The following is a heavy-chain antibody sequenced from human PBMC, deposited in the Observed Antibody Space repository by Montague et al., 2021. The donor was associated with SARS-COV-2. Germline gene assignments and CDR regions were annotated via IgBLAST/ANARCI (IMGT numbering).Heavy chain of an antibody. D-gene: IGHD3-10*01. CDR2: IYYSGST. J-gene: IGHJ4*02. Sequence: SETLSLTCTVSGGSISSYYWSWIRQPPGKGLEWIGSIYYSGSTYYNPPLKSRVAISVDTSKNQFSLKLSSVTAADTAVYYCARESGSGSYLVYWGQGTLVTVSS. CDR3: ARESGSGSYLVY. CDR1: GGSISSYY. V-gene: IGHV4-59*05.